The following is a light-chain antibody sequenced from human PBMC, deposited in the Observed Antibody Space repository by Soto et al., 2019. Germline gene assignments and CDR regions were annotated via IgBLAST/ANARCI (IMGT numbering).Light chain of an antibody. CDR2: EVN. CDR3: SSYSGSSTPYV. J-gene: IGLJ1*01. CDR1: SSDVGGYDY. V-gene: IGLV2-14*01. Sequence: QSALTQPASVSGSAGQSITISCTGTSSDVGGYDYVSWYQQHPGKAPKLMVFEVNNRPSGVSNRFSGSKSGNTASLTISGLQAEDDGHYYCSSYSGSSTPYVFGTGTKVTVL.